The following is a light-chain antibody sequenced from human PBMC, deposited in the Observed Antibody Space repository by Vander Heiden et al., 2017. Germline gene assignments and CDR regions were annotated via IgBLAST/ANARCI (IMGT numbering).Light chain of an antibody. J-gene: IGKJ4*01. CDR3: QQDHSLPLT. Sequence: DIQLTQSPSSLSASLGDRVTITCQASQDISDSLNWYQQKPGKAPEALIYDAANLETGVSSRFRGSGSGTNFNLIISSLRPEDIAVYYCQQDHSLPLTFGGGTKVEI. V-gene: IGKV1-33*01. CDR2: DAA. CDR1: QDISDS.